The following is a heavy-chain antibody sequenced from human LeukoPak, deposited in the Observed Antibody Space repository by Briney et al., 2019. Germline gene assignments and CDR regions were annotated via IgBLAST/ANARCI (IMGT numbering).Heavy chain of an antibody. CDR1: GYTFTDYY. CDR2: VDPEDGET. Sequence: ASVKVSCKASGYTFTDYYIRWVQQAPGQGLEWMGRVDPEDGETKYAEKFQGRVTIIADTSTDTAYMELSSLRSNDTALYYCTTEGHYYDTPRQPWRQGTLVTVSS. D-gene: IGHD3-22*01. J-gene: IGHJ5*02. V-gene: IGHV1-69-2*01. CDR3: TTEGHYYDTPRQP.